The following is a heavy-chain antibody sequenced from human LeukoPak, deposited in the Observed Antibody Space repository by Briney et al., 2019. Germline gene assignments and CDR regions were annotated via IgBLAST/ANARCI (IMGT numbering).Heavy chain of an antibody. J-gene: IGHJ4*02. CDR2: IYHTGST. D-gene: IGHD2-15*01. V-gene: IGHV4-38-2*02. Sequence: SETLSLTCTVSGYSISSGYYWGWIRQPPGKGLEWIGNIYHTGSTYYNPSLKSRVTISVDTSKNQFSLKLNSVTAADTAVYYCARVSRWELPSSGIDFWGQGTLVTVSS. CDR1: GYSISSGYY. CDR3: ARVSRWELPSSGIDF.